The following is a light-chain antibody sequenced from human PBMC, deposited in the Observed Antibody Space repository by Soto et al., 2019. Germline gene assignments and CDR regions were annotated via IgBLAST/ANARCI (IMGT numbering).Light chain of an antibody. CDR1: QSVSSSY. Sequence: EIVLTQSPGTLSLSPGERATLSCGASQSVSSSYLAWYQQKPGPAPRLLIYDASSRATGIPDRFSGSGSGTDFTLTISRLEPEDFAVYYCQQYGSSPITFGQGTRLEIK. V-gene: IGKV3D-20*01. J-gene: IGKJ5*01. CDR2: DAS. CDR3: QQYGSSPIT.